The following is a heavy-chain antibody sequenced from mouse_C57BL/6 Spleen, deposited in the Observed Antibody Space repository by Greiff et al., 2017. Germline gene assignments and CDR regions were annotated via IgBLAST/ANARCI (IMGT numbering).Heavy chain of an antibody. D-gene: IGHD2-4*01. J-gene: IGHJ1*03. Sequence: EVQLQQSGPELVKPGASVKISCKASGYTFTDYYMNWVKQSHGKSLEWIGDINPNNGGTSYNQKFKGKATLTVDKSSSTAYMELRSLTSEDSAVYYCARGGRYYDYDRYFDVWGTGTTVTVSS. CDR2: INPNNGGT. V-gene: IGHV1-26*01. CDR3: ARGGRYYDYDRYFDV. CDR1: GYTFTDYY.